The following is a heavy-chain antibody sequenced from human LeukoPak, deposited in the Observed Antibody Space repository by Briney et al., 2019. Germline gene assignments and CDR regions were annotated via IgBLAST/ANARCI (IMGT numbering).Heavy chain of an antibody. D-gene: IGHD3-10*01. V-gene: IGHV3-23*01. CDR1: GFTFSRYA. CDR3: ARVGLGSGSSWMIPTDY. Sequence: PGGSLRLSCAASGFTFSRYAMSWVRQAPGKGLEWVSGIGGSGDTTYYTKSVEGRFTVSRDNSHNWLFLQMHSLRAEDTALYYCARVGLGSGSSWMIPTDYWGQGTLVTVSS. CDR2: IGGSGDTT. J-gene: IGHJ4*02.